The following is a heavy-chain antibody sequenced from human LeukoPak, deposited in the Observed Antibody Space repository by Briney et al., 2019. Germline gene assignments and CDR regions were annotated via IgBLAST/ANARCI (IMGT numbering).Heavy chain of an antibody. CDR2: ISGSGDST. J-gene: IGHJ4*02. Sequence: GGSLRLSCAASGFTFSSYAMSWVRQAPGKGLEWVSAISGSGDSTYYADSVKGRFTISRDNSKNTLYLQMNSLRAEDTAVYYCAKVSVPWFGSGGGDYWGQGTLVTVSS. CDR1: GFTFSSYA. V-gene: IGHV3-23*01. CDR3: AKVSVPWFGSGGGDY. D-gene: IGHD3-10*01.